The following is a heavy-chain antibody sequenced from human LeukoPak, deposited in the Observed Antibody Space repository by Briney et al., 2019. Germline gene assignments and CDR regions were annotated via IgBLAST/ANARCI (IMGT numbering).Heavy chain of an antibody. CDR2: MNPNSGNT. Sequence: ASVKVSCKASGYTFTSYDINWVRQATGQGLEWMGWMNPNSGNTGYAQKFQGRATMTRNTSISTAYMELSSLRSEDTAVYYCAIHYYDSSGYFPLPVWTPPPQDYWGQGTLVTVSS. J-gene: IGHJ4*02. D-gene: IGHD3-22*01. CDR1: GYTFTSYD. CDR3: AIHYYDSSGYFPLPVWTPPPQDY. V-gene: IGHV1-8*01.